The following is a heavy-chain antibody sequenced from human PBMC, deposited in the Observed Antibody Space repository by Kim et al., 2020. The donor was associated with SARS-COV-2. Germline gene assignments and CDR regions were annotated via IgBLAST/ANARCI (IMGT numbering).Heavy chain of an antibody. V-gene: IGHV4-34*01. D-gene: IGHD2-2*01. CDR2: INHSGST. CDR3: ARGPVFPYCSSTSCFGYNWFDP. J-gene: IGHJ5*02. Sequence: SETLSLTCAVYGGSFSGYYWSWIRQPPGKGLEWIGEINHSGSTNYNPSLKSRVTISVDTSKNQFSLKLSSVTAADTAVYYCARGPVFPYCSSTSCFGYNWFDPWGQGTLVTVSS. CDR1: GGSFSGYY.